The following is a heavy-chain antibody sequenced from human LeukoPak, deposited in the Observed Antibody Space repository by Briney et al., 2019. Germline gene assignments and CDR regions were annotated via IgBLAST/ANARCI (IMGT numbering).Heavy chain of an antibody. CDR1: GYTLTELS. V-gene: IGHV1-24*01. CDR2: FDPEDGET. CDR3: ATRGYSSSWHVY. J-gene: IGHJ4*02. D-gene: IGHD6-13*01. Sequence: ASVKVSCKVSGYTLTELSMHWVRQAPGKGLEWMGGFDPEDGETIYAQKFQGRVTMTEDTSTDTAYMELSSLRSEDTAVYYCATRGYSSSWHVYWGQGTLVTVSS.